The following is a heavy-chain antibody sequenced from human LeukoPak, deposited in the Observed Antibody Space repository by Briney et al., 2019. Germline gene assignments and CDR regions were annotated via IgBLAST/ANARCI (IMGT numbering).Heavy chain of an antibody. Sequence: GGSLRLSCAASGFTFSNYRMHWVRQAPGKGLVWVSRIHSDGSDTSYADSVKGRVTISRDNAKNTLYLQMNSLRAEDTAVYYCARDPHYYYTSGSDYFDYWGQGTLVTVSS. CDR1: GFTFSNYR. D-gene: IGHD3-22*01. V-gene: IGHV3-74*01. J-gene: IGHJ4*02. CDR3: ARDPHYYYTSGSDYFDY. CDR2: IHSDGSDT.